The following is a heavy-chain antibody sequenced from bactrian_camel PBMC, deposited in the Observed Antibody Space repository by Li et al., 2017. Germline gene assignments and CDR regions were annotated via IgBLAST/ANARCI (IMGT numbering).Heavy chain of an antibody. D-gene: IGHD1*01. CDR2: IFNDGVFK. CDR1: GFNFRGSH. V-gene: IGHV3S39*01. Sequence: GSVQPGGSLTLSCAASGFNFRGSHMSWQRQVPGEEVEWVSSIFNDGVFKTYADSVKGRFTISRDNAKNTLYLQLNDLKTEDTAMYFCAKGWEKNIQIRGQGTQVTVS. J-gene: IGHJ4*01. CDR3: AKGWEKNIQI.